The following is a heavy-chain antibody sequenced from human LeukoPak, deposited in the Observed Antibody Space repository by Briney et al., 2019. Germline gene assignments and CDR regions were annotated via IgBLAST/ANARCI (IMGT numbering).Heavy chain of an antibody. V-gene: IGHV4-34*01. CDR3: ARVDKNGGTTFNY. Sequence: SETASLTCAVYGGSFSAYYWSWIRQPPGKGLEWIGEINHSGGTNYNPSLKSRVSMSVDTSRNQFSLKLTSVTAADTAIYYCARVDKNGGTTFNYWGQGTLVTVSS. CDR1: GGSFSAYY. CDR2: INHSGGT. J-gene: IGHJ4*02. D-gene: IGHD2/OR15-2a*01.